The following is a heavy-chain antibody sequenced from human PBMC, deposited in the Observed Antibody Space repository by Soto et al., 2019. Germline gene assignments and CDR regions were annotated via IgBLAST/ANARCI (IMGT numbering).Heavy chain of an antibody. CDR3: ARTLAAAAYYYYYGMDV. D-gene: IGHD6-13*01. V-gene: IGHV3-48*02. CDR2: ITSSSSTI. CDR1: GFTFSSYT. J-gene: IGHJ6*02. Sequence: EVQLVESGGGLVQPGGSLRLSCAASGFTFSSYTMNWVRQAPGKGLEWVSYITSSSSTIYYADSVKGRFTISRDNAKNSQYLQMNSLRDEDTAVYYCARTLAAAAYYYYYGMDVWGQGTTVTVSS.